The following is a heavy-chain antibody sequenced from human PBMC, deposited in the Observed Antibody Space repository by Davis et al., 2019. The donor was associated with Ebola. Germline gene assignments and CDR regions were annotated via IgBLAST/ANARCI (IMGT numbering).Heavy chain of an antibody. CDR1: GASLTEHY. V-gene: IGHV4-34*01. J-gene: IGHJ6*02. CDR2: ISHFGST. Sequence: PSHTLSPTGPHHGASLTEHYWSCTRLPHGKGLDWTGEISHFGSTYYNRFLKSRLTISLDTSQNQFSLKFSDVTAAETAVYYCARCRVVVEPAGKRNYYYLGMDVWGQGTTVTVSS. D-gene: IGHD2-2*01. CDR3: ARCRVVVEPAGKRNYYYLGMDV.